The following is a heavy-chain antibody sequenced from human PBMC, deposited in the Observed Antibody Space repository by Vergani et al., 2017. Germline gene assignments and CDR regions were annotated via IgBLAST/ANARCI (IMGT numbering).Heavy chain of an antibody. J-gene: IGHJ5*02. V-gene: IGHV4-61*02. CDR3: GRDSCRSGLRGVFWWDA. Sequence: QVHLNEAGPGLVKPSQTLSLTCTVSGAPITSGSFYWSWIRQPAGKGLEWIGRIHASGTKNYNPSLRSRVTLSVDTSKKQVSLKLSSMTATDTAVYYCGRDSCRSGLRGVFWWDAWGQGSLVSDCS. CDR2: IHASGTK. D-gene: IGHD6-6*01. CDR1: GAPITSGSFY.